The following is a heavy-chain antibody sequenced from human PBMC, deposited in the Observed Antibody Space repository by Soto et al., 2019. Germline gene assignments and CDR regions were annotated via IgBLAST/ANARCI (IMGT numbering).Heavy chain of an antibody. Sequence: QVQLQESGPGLVKPSETLSLTCTVSGGSIRSYYWSWIRQPPGKGLELIGYIHYSGSTTYNPSLKTRLNLSVDTSKNQLLLKLSAVIAAETAVYYCARSYGHCFDIWGQGTMVTVSS. CDR2: IHYSGST. J-gene: IGHJ3*02. CDR3: ARSYGHCFDI. V-gene: IGHV4-59*01. CDR1: GGSIRSYY. D-gene: IGHD1-26*01.